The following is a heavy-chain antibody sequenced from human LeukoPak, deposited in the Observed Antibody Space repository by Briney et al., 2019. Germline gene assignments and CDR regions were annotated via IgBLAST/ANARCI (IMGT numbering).Heavy chain of an antibody. CDR2: ISGSGGST. CDR1: GFTFSSYA. D-gene: IGHD3-22*01. Sequence: GGSLRLSCAASGFTFSSYAMSWVRQAPGKGLEWVSAISGSGGSTYYADSVKGRFTISRDNAKNSLYLQMNSLRAEDTAVYYCAREGPYYYDSSAGYWGQGTLVTVSS. J-gene: IGHJ4*02. V-gene: IGHV3-23*01. CDR3: AREGPYYYDSSAGY.